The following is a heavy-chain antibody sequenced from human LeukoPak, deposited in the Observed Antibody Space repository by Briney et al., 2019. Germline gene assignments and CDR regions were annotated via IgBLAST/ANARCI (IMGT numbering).Heavy chain of an antibody. Sequence: SVKVSSTASGGTFISFEISWVRQAPGHGLERMGGIIPVFGTVNYAQKFQGRVTITADEGTSTGYMELSSLRSEYTAVYYCAREAPDGYNFDYWGQGTLVTVSS. J-gene: IGHJ4*02. CDR3: AREAPDGYNFDY. CDR1: GGTFISFE. CDR2: IIPVFGTV. V-gene: IGHV1-69*13. D-gene: IGHD5-24*01.